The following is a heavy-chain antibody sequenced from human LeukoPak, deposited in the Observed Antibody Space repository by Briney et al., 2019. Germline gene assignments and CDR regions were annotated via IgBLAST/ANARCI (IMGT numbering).Heavy chain of an antibody. J-gene: IGHJ3*01. CDR2: IKPDGSHV. CDR1: GFTFSTYW. V-gene: IGHV3-7*01. CDR3: ARERRLLGAFDV. Sequence: PGGSLRLSCAASGFTFSTYWMNWVRQTPGKGLEWVADIKPDGSHVSYVDSVKGRFSISRDNAQNSLYLQVSSLRAEDTAIYYCARERRLLGAFDVWGQGTMVTVSS.